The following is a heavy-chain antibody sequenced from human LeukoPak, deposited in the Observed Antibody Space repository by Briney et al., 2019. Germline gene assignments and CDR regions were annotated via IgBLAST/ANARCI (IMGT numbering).Heavy chain of an antibody. V-gene: IGHV5-51*01. CDR1: GYSFTSYW. CDR3: ARRYSDNWYVFDY. CDR2: IYPGDSAT. J-gene: IGHJ4*02. Sequence: GESLKISCEGSGYSFTSYWIGWVRQMPGKGLEWMGIIYPGDSATRNSPSFQGQVTISADKSISTAYLQWSSLKASDTAMYYCARRYSDNWYVFDYWGQGTLVIVSS. D-gene: IGHD6-13*01.